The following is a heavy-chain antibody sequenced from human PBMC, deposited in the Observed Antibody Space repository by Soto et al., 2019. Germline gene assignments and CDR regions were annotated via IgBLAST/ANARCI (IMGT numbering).Heavy chain of an antibody. V-gene: IGHV3-11*01. CDR1: GFPFSDYY. J-gene: IGHJ6*02. Sequence: PGGSLRLSCAASGFPFSDYYMSLIRQAPGKGLEWVSYISSSGSTIYYADSVKGRFTISWDNAKNSLYLQMNSLRAEDTAVYYCARDEEYSRSWYPVRGYGMDVWGQGTTVTVSS. CDR2: ISSSGSTI. D-gene: IGHD6-13*01. CDR3: ARDEEYSRSWYPVRGYGMDV.